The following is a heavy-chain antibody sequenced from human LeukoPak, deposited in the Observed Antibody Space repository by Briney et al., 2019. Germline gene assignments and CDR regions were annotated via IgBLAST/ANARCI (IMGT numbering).Heavy chain of an antibody. J-gene: IGHJ4*02. CDR1: GFTFSSYE. CDR3: ARAFGSGSYSF. CDR2: ISSSGSTK. V-gene: IGHV3-48*03. Sequence: PGGSLRLSCAASGFTFSSYEMNWVRQAPGKGLEWVSYISSSGSTKYYADSGKDRITISRDNAKKSMYLQMNSLRAEDTAVYYCARAFGSGSYSFWGQGTLVSVSS. D-gene: IGHD3-10*01.